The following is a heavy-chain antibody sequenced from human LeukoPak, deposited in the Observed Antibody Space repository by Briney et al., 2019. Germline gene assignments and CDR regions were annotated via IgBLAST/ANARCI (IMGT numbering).Heavy chain of an antibody. D-gene: IGHD5-24*01. CDR1: SYSISSSHS. Sequence: PSETLSLTCSVSSYSISSSHSWAWIRQPPGEGLEWIGHIYYSGSTYYNPSLKSRFTMSVDSSKNQFSLKLSSVTAVDTAVYYCARKGDGYNPFDNWGQGTLVTVSS. J-gene: IGHJ4*02. V-gene: IGHV4-28*01. CDR2: IYYSGST. CDR3: ARKGDGYNPFDN.